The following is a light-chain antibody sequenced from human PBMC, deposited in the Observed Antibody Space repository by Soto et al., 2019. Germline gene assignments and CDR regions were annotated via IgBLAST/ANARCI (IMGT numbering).Light chain of an antibody. CDR2: YDS. Sequence: SYELPQPPSVAVAPGKTARITCGGKNIGSKSVHWYQQKPGQAPVLVIYYDSDRPSGIPERFSGSNSGNTATLTISRVEAGDEADYYCQVWDSSSDHLYVFRTGTKRTVL. CDR1: NIGSKS. J-gene: IGLJ1*01. V-gene: IGLV3-21*04. CDR3: QVWDSSSDHLYV.